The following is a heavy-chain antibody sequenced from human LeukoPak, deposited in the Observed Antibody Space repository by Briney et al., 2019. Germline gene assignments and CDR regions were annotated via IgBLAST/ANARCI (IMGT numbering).Heavy chain of an antibody. Sequence: AVISYDGSNKYYADSVKGRFTISRDNSKNTLYLQMNSLRAEDTAVYYCAKDPPGYSSGWYYWGQGTLVTVSS. J-gene: IGHJ4*02. CDR2: ISYDGSNK. CDR3: AKDPPGYSSGWYY. V-gene: IGHV3-30*18. D-gene: IGHD6-19*01.